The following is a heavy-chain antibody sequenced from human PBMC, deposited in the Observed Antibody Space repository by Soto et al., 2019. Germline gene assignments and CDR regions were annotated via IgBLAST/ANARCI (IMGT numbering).Heavy chain of an antibody. Sequence: SETPSLTCTVSGGSVSSGSYYWSWLRQPPGKGLEWIGYIYYSGSTNYNPSLKSRVTISVDTSKNQFSLKLSSVTAADTAVYYCARLVPIRDYVSWFDPWGQGTLVTVSS. V-gene: IGHV4-61*01. CDR2: IYYSGST. J-gene: IGHJ5*02. CDR1: GGSVSSGSYY. D-gene: IGHD4-17*01. CDR3: ARLVPIRDYVSWFDP.